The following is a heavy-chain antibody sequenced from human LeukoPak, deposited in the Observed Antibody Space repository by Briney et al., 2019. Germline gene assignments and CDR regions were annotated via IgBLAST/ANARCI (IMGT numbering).Heavy chain of an antibody. CDR1: GYTFTSYD. CDR3: ARGWFEWEPPSL. Sequence: GASVKVSCKASGYTFTSYDISWARQAPGQGLEWMGGIIPIFGTANYAQKFQGRVTITTDDSTNTAYMELSSLRSEDTAVYYCARGWFEWEPPSLWGQGTLVTVSS. J-gene: IGHJ4*02. V-gene: IGHV1-69*05. D-gene: IGHD1-26*01. CDR2: IIPIFGTA.